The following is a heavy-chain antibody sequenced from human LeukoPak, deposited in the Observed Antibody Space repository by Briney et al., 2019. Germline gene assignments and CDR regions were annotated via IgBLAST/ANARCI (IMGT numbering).Heavy chain of an antibody. Sequence: GGSLRLSCAASGFTFSSHSMNWVRQAPGKGLEWVSSISSSSSYIYYADSVKGRFTISRDNAKNSLYLQMNSLRAEDTAVYYCARDRFLGYCSGGSCNLRDYYYYGMDVWGKGTTVTVS. D-gene: IGHD2-15*01. CDR3: ARDRFLGYCSGGSCNLRDYYYYGMDV. CDR2: ISSSSSYI. V-gene: IGHV3-21*01. J-gene: IGHJ6*04. CDR1: GFTFSSHS.